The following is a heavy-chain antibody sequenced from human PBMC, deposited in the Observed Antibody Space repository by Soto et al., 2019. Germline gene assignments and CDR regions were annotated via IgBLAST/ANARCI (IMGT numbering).Heavy chain of an antibody. CDR2: IWYDGSNK. D-gene: IGHD6-13*01. CDR1: GFIFSSYG. Sequence: GGSLRLSCAASGFIFSSYGMHWVRQAPGKGLEWVAVIWYDGSNKYYADSVKGRFSISRDNSKNTLYLQMNSLRAEDTAVYYCARVGVAAAGTSNYYYNMDVWGQGTTVTVSS. J-gene: IGHJ6*02. CDR3: ARVGVAAAGTSNYYYNMDV. V-gene: IGHV3-33*01.